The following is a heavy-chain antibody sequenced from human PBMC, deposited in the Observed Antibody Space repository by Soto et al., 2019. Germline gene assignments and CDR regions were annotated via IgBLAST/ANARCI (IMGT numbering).Heavy chain of an antibody. CDR1: GFTFSSYA. V-gene: IGHV3-23*01. Sequence: PGGSLRLSCAASGFTFSSYAMSWVRQAPGKGLEWVSAISGSGGSPYYTDSVRGRFTISRDNSKNTLFLQMNSLRAEDTAVYYCAKGGSPYYPRFFDNWGQGTLVTVSS. J-gene: IGHJ4*02. CDR2: ISGSGGSP. D-gene: IGHD3-22*01. CDR3: AKGGSPYYPRFFDN.